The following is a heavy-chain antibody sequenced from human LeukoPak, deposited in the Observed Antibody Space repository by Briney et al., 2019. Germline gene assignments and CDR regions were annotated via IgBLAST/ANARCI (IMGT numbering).Heavy chain of an antibody. J-gene: IGHJ4*02. Sequence: PGGSLRLSCAASGFTFSSYSMNWVRQAPGMGLEWVSYITYNSGTIFYADSVKGRFTISRDNAKDSLYLQMSSLRDEDTAVYYCARDSGYSYADDYWGQGTLVTVSS. D-gene: IGHD5-18*01. CDR3: ARDSGYSYADDY. CDR1: GFTFSSYS. V-gene: IGHV3-48*02. CDR2: ITYNSGTI.